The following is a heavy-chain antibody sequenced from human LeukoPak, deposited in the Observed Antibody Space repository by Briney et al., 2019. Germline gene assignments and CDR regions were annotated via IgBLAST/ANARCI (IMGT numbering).Heavy chain of an antibody. V-gene: IGHV4-34*01. CDR1: GGSFRGYY. J-gene: IGHJ4*02. CDR2: INHRGST. Sequence: SEPVTRTCALYGGSFRGYYWSWIRQPPGKGLKWIGEINHRGSTNYNPSLKSRVTISVDTSKNQFSLKLSSVTAADTAVYYCARGAGSSWYTPHFDYWGQGTLVTVSS. D-gene: IGHD6-13*01. CDR3: ARGAGSSWYTPHFDY.